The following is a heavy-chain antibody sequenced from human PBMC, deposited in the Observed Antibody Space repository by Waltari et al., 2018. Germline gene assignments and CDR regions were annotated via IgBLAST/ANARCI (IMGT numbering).Heavy chain of an antibody. CDR1: GFTVSSNY. V-gene: IGHV3-53*02. Sequence: EVQLVETGGGLIQPGGSLRLSCAASGFTVSSNYMSWVRQAPGKGLEWVSVIYSGGSTYYADSVKGRFTISRDNSKNTLYLKMNSLRAEDTAVDYCAGVTVGAVAGTGIMGAFDIWGQGTMVTVSS. CDR3: AGVTVGAVAGTGIMGAFDI. D-gene: IGHD6-19*01. J-gene: IGHJ3*02. CDR2: IYSGGST.